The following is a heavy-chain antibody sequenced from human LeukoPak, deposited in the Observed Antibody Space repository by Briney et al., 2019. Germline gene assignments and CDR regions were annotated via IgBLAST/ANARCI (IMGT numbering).Heavy chain of an antibody. CDR2: INPSGGST. V-gene: IGHV1-46*01. D-gene: IGHD6-13*01. J-gene: IGHJ4*02. CDR1: GYTFTSYY. Sequence: ASVKASCKASGYTFTSYYMHWVRQAPGQGLEWMGIINPSGGSTSYAQKFQGRVTMTRDTSTSTVYMELSGLRSEDTAVYYCARTFWTYSSSWSFDYWGQGTLVTVSS. CDR3: ARTFWTYSSSWSFDY.